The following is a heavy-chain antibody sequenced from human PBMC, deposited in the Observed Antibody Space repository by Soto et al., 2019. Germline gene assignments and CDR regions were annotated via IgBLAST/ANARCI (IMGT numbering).Heavy chain of an antibody. J-gene: IGHJ5*02. D-gene: IGHD6-19*01. V-gene: IGHV4-39*07. Sequence: SETLSLTCTVSGGSIRSSGYYWSWIRHHPGKGLEWIGSFYSSGSIIYNPSLRSRVSISGDTSSNQFSMSLTSVTAADTARYYCARMYSSGSGWFHPWGQGTLVTVSS. CDR2: FYSSGSI. CDR3: ARMYSSGSGWFHP. CDR1: GGSIRSSGYY.